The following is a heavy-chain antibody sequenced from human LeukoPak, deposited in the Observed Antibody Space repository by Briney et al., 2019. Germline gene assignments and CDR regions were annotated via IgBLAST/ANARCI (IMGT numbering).Heavy chain of an antibody. D-gene: IGHD2-15*01. Sequence: GASVKVSCKASGNTFTSYYMHWVRQAPGQGLEWMGIINPSGGSTSYAQKYQGRGTMTRDTSTSTVYMELSSLRSEDTAVYYCARGGIVEGAFDIWGQGTMVTVSS. CDR1: GNTFTSYY. J-gene: IGHJ3*02. CDR2: INPSGGST. V-gene: IGHV1-46*03. CDR3: ARGGIVEGAFDI.